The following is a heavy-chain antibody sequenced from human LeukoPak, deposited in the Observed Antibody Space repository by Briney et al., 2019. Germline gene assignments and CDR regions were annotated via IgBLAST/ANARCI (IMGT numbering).Heavy chain of an antibody. CDR3: ARVPGGYCSSTSCVDY. D-gene: IGHD2-2*03. J-gene: IGHJ4*02. V-gene: IGHV1-2*06. CDR1: GYAFTGFY. CDR2: LNPNSGVT. Sequence: ASVTVSCTASGYAFTGFYIHWVRQAPGQGLEWLGRLNPNSGVTNYAQKFQGRVTITRDTSISTAYMELSRLRSDDTAVYYCARVPGGYCSSTSCVDYWGQGTLVTVSS.